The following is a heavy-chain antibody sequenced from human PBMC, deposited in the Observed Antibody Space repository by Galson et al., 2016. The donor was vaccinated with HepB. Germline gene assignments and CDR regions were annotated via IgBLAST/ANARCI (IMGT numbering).Heavy chain of an antibody. D-gene: IGHD2-15*01. Sequence: SETLSLTCTVSGGSITTGRYHWGWIRQPPGEGLEWIGSIYHSGSTYNNPSLRSRVTIFIDTSKNQFSLKVSSVTASDSAAYYCAREATYCSDGSCYPGPFGYWGQGILVTVSS. CDR3: AREATYCSDGSCYPGPFGY. V-gene: IGHV4-39*02. CDR2: IYHSGST. CDR1: GGSITTGRYH. J-gene: IGHJ4*02.